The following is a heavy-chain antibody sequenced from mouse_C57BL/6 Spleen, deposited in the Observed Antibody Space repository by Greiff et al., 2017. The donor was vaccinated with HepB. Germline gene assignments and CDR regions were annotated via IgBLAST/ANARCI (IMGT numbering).Heavy chain of an antibody. V-gene: IGHV1-42*01. CDR1: GYSFTGYY. D-gene: IGHD3-2*02. CDR3: ARRQLRLRDYYAMDY. Sequence: VQLQQSGPELVKPGASVKISCKASGYSFTGYYMNWVKQSPEKSLEWIGEINPSTGGTTYNQKFKAKATLTVDKSSSTSYMQLKSLTSEDSAVYYCARRQLRLRDYYAMDYWGQGTSVTVSS. J-gene: IGHJ4*01. CDR2: INPSTGGT.